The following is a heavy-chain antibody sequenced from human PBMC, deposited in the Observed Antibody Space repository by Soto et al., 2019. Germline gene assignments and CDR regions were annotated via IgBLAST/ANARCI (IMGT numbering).Heavy chain of an antibody. J-gene: IGHJ4*02. V-gene: IGHV3-23*01. CDR3: AKAPPTTGTTFDY. D-gene: IGHD1-1*01. CDR2: INKSGGST. CDR1: GFTFSNFA. Sequence: GGSLRLSCAASGFTFSNFAMSWVRQAPGKGLEWVSTINKSGGSTYYADSVKGRFTISRDNSKNTLFLQINSLRVEDTAVYYCAKAPPTTGTTFDYWGRGTMVTVSS.